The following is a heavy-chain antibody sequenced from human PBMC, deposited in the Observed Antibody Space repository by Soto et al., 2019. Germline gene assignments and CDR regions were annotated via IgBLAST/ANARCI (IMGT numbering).Heavy chain of an antibody. J-gene: IGHJ6*02. CDR1: GFTFSSYA. CDR3: ARETTVVTPNRGYYGMDV. CDR2: ISYDGSNK. D-gene: IGHD4-17*01. V-gene: IGHV3-30-3*01. Sequence: GGSLRLSCAASGFTFSSYAMHWVRQAPGKGLEWVAVISYDGSNKYYADSVKGRFTISRDNSKNTLYLQMNSLRAEDTAVYYCARETTVVTPNRGYYGMDVWGQRTTVTVSS.